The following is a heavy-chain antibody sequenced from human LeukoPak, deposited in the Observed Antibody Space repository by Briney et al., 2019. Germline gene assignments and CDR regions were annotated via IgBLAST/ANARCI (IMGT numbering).Heavy chain of an antibody. CDR2: IGTAGDT. V-gene: IGHV3-13*01. CDR1: GFTFSSYD. CDR3: ARGHYGDTPFLVYGMDV. D-gene: IGHD4-17*01. J-gene: IGHJ6*02. Sequence: GGSLRLSCAASGFTFSSYDMHWVRQATGKGLEWVSAIGTAGDTYYPGSVKGRFTISRENAKNSLYLQMNSLRAGDTAVYYCARGHYGDTPFLVYGMDVWGQGTTVTVSS.